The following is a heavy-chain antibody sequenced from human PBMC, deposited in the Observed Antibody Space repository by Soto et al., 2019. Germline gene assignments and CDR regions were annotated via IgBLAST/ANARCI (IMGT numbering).Heavy chain of an antibody. CDR1: EFTFSKYW. D-gene: IGHD3-22*01. CDR3: ARDYYYDSRSSSVNWLDP. V-gene: IGHV3-74*01. J-gene: IGHJ5*02. Sequence: GGSLRLSCVASEFTFSKYWMHWVRQAPGKGLVWVSRINMDGTKTAYADSVKGRFTVSRDNANNTLYLQMNSLGVEDTAVYYCARDYYYDSRSSSVNWLDPWGQGTLVTVSS. CDR2: INMDGTKT.